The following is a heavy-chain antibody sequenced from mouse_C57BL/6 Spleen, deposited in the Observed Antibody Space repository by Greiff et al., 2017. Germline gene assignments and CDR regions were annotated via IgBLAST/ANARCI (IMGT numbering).Heavy chain of an antibody. J-gene: IGHJ3*01. D-gene: IGHD2-2*01. Sequence: VQLQQPGAELVRPGSSVKLSCKASGYTFTSYWMDWVKQRPGQGLEWIGNIYPSDSETHYNQKFKDKATLTVDKSSSTAYMQLSSLTSEDSAVYYCARRGGYDEFAYWGQGTLVTVSA. CDR3: ARRGGYDEFAY. CDR2: IYPSDSET. V-gene: IGHV1-61*01. CDR1: GYTFTSYW.